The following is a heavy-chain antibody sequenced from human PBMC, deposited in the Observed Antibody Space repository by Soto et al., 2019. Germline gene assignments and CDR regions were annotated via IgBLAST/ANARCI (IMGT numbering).Heavy chain of an antibody. D-gene: IGHD2-15*01. J-gene: IGHJ6*02. CDR1: GDTVSSNSGA. CDR3: ARSEEDSDYYYYGMDV. CDR2: TYYRSRWYS. V-gene: IGHV6-1*01. Sequence: PSQTLSLTCVGSGDTVSSNSGAWNWVRQSPSRRLEWLGRTYYRSRWYSDYAVSVRSRIDINADTSKNQVSLQLNSVTPEDTAVYYCARSEEDSDYYYYGMDVWGQATTVTVSS.